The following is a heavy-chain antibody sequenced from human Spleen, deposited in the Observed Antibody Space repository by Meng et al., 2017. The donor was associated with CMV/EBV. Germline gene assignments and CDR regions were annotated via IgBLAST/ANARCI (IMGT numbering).Heavy chain of an antibody. Sequence: SVKVSCKASGGTFSSYAISWVRQAPGQGLEWMGGIIPIFGTANYAQKFQGRVTITTDESTSTAYMELSSLRSDDTAVYYCISSTRCYTAPCFYYYGMDVWGQGTTVTVSS. J-gene: IGHJ6*02. CDR2: IIPIFGTA. CDR1: GGTFSSYA. CDR3: ISSTRCYTAPCFYYYGMDV. V-gene: IGHV1-69*05. D-gene: IGHD2-2*02.